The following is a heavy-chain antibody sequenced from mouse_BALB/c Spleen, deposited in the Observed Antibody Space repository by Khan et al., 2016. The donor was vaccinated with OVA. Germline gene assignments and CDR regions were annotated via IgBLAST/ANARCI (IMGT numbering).Heavy chain of an antibody. CDR1: GYSFTGYF. J-gene: IGHJ2*01. CDR3: ARKNGSDFDD. V-gene: IGHV1-20*02. D-gene: IGHD1-1*01. CDR2: INPHIGEA. Sequence: EVQLQQSGPELVKPGASVKISCTASGYSFTGYFMNWVMQSHGKSLEWIGRINPHIGEAFYNQKFKGKATLNVEESSSTAHMELRSLASEDSAVYYCARKNGSDFDDWGQGTTLTVSS.